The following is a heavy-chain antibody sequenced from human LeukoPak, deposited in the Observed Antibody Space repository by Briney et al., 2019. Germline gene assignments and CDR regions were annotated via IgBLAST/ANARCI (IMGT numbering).Heavy chain of an antibody. CDR3: ASRGRYCSGGSCYSFHFDY. V-gene: IGHV5-51*01. J-gene: IGHJ4*02. Sequence: GESLKISCKGSGYSFPNYWIGWVRQMPGKGLEWMGIIYPGDSDTRYSPSFQGQVTISADKSISTAYLQWSSLKASDTAMYYCASRGRYCSGGSCYSFHFDYWGQGTLVTVSS. D-gene: IGHD2-15*01. CDR2: IYPGDSDT. CDR1: GYSFPNYW.